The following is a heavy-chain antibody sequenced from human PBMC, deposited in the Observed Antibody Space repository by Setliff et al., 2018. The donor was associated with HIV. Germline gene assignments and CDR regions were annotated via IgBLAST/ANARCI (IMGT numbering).Heavy chain of an antibody. V-gene: IGHV4-30-4*01. CDR2: IYHTGAT. Sequence: SETLSLTCTVSGGSISSDDHYWSWIRQPPGKGLEWIGYIYHTGATYYKSSLEGRLTISVDTSTNQFSLKLNSVTAADTAVYFCARMSISASVYFDYWGQGSQVTVSS. CDR3: ARMSISASVYFDY. D-gene: IGHD6-25*01. J-gene: IGHJ4*02. CDR1: GGSISSDDHY.